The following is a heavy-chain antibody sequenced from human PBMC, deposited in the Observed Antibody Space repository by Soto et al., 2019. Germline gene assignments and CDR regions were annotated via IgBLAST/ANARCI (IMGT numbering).Heavy chain of an antibody. Sequence: QITLKESGPTLVKPTQTLTLTCTFSGFSLSTSGVGVGWIRQPPGKALEWLVIIYWDDDKRYSPSLRSRVTITKDTSKNQVVLTMTNVDPVDTATYFCAHRRIGVSQWNYGDFDYWGKGTRVTVSS. D-gene: IGHD1-7*01. CDR1: GFSLSTSGVG. CDR2: IYWDDDK. CDR3: AHRRIGVSQWNYGDFDY. V-gene: IGHV2-5*02. J-gene: IGHJ4*02.